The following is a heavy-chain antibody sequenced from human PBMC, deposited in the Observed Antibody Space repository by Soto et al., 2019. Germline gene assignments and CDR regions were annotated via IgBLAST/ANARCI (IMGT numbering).Heavy chain of an antibody. J-gene: IGHJ3*02. Sequence: ASVKVSCKASGGTFSSYAISWVRQAPGQGLEWMGGIIPIFGTANYAQKFQGRVTITADESTSTAYMELSSLRSEDTAVYYCARDVSRFSHDAFDIWGQGTMVTVSS. CDR2: IIPIFGTA. CDR1: GGTFSSYA. CDR3: ARDVSRFSHDAFDI. V-gene: IGHV1-69*13.